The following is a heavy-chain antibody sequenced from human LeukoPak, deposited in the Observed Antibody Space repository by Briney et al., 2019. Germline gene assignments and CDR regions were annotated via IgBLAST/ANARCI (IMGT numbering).Heavy chain of an antibody. CDR3: ATSQCGSDCYLAGDY. V-gene: IGHV4-61*01. D-gene: IGHD2-21*02. CDR2: IYYTGIT. J-gene: IGHJ4*02. CDR1: GGSVNSGSYY. Sequence: SETLSLTCAVSGGSVNSGSYYWSWIRQHPGKGLEWIGYIYYTGITNYNPSLKSRVTISVDTSKNQFSLNLNSVTAADTAVYYCATSQCGSDCYLAGDYWGQGTLVTVSS.